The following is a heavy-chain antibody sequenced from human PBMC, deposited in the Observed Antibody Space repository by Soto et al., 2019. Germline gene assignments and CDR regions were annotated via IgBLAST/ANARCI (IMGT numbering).Heavy chain of an antibody. D-gene: IGHD3-10*01. Sequence: PSETLSLTCIVSGGSTTSDYRSWIRQPPGKGLEWLGYIFHSLGAKYNPSLGSRGTISLDTSKNQLSLSLMSVTAADTAIYFCVRDLNGSGDYWGQGTLVTVSS. CDR2: IFHSLGA. V-gene: IGHV4-59*01. CDR3: VRDLNGSGDY. CDR1: GGSTTSDY. J-gene: IGHJ4*02.